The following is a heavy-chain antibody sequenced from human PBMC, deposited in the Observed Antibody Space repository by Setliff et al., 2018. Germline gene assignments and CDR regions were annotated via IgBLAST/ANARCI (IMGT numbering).Heavy chain of an antibody. CDR3: ARDSSTTVGGDFDY. CDR2: INDYT. CDR1: GYIFTDYY. D-gene: IGHD6-6*01. J-gene: IGHJ4*02. Sequence: GASVKVSCKTSGYIFTDYYVHWVRQAPGQGLEWMGWINDYTKIAQKLQGRVTLTTEKSTSTAYMELDSLGPDDTAVYYCARDSSTTVGGDFDYWGQGTLVTVSS. V-gene: IGHV1-18*04.